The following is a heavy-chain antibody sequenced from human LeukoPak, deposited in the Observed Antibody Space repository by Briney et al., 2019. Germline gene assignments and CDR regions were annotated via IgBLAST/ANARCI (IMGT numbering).Heavy chain of an antibody. V-gene: IGHV4-4*07. CDR1: GGSISSYY. D-gene: IGHD2-2*01. CDR3: ARVAYCSSTSCSWGAFDI. CDR2: IYTSGST. Sequence: SETLSLTCTVSGGSISSYYWSWIRQPAGKGLEWIGRIYTSGSTNYNPSLKSRVTMSVDTSKNQFSLKLSSVAAADTAVYYCARVAYCSSTSCSWGAFDIWGQGTMVTVSS. J-gene: IGHJ3*02.